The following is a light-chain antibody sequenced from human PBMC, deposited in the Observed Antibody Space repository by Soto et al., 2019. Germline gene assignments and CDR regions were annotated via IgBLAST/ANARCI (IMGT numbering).Light chain of an antibody. V-gene: IGKV3D-20*02. CDR2: GAS. CDR3: QQRSNWPSLT. Sequence: EVVMRESPATPSLSPGERATLSCRASQSVSSSFVAWYQQKPGQAPRLLIYGASTRATGIPDRFGGSGSGTDFTLTISSLEPEDSAVYYCQQRSNWPSLTFGGGTKVDIK. J-gene: IGKJ4*01. CDR1: QSVSSSF.